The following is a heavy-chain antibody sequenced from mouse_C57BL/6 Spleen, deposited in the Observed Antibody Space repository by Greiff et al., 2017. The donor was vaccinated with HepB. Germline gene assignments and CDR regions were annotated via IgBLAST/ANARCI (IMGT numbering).Heavy chain of an antibody. Sequence: VQLQQPGAELVKPGASVKLSCKASGYTFTSYWMHWVKQRPGRGLEWIGRIDPNSGGTKYNEKFKSKATLTVDKPSSTAYMQLSSLTSEDSAVYYCARGTVVATDYWYFDVWGTGTTVTVSS. CDR2: IDPNSGGT. V-gene: IGHV1-72*01. J-gene: IGHJ1*03. CDR3: ARGTVVATDYWYFDV. D-gene: IGHD1-1*01. CDR1: GYTFTSYW.